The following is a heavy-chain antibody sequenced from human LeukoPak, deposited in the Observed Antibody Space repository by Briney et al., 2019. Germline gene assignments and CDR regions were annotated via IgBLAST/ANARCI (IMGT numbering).Heavy chain of an antibody. Sequence: GRSLRLSCAASGFTFSSYDMHWVRQAPGKGLEWVSFFYRGDSTYYAESVRGRFTISRDNSKNTLYLLMNSLIPEDTAVYYCAREVVSSPSYFDSWGQGTLVTVSS. V-gene: IGHV3-53*01. CDR1: GFTFSSYD. CDR2: FYRGDST. D-gene: IGHD2-15*01. J-gene: IGHJ4*02. CDR3: AREVVSSPSYFDS.